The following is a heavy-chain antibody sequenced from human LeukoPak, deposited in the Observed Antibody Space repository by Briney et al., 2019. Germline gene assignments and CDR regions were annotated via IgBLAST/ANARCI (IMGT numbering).Heavy chain of an antibody. CDR3: ARVWKQWLTHYYYHGMDV. Sequence: GASVKVSCKASGYTFTSYGISWVRQAPGQGLEWMGWISAYNGNTNYAQKLQGRVTMTTDTSTSTAYMELRSLRSDDTAVYYCARVWKQWLTHYYYHGMDVWGQGTTVTVSS. D-gene: IGHD6-19*01. CDR2: ISAYNGNT. V-gene: IGHV1-18*01. CDR1: GYTFTSYG. J-gene: IGHJ6*02.